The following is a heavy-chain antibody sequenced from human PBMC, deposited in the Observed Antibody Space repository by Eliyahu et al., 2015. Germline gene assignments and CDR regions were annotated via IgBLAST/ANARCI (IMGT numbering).Heavy chain of an antibody. CDR2: ISSSSSYI. J-gene: IGHJ4*02. D-gene: IGHD3-16*01. CDR3: AREGRIMITF. V-gene: IGHV3-21*01. CDR1: GFTFSSYS. Sequence: EVQLVXSGGGLVKPGXSLRLSCAASGFTFSSYSMNWVRQAPGKGLEWVSSISSSSSYIYYADSVKGRFTISRDNAKNSLYLQMNSLRAEDTAVYYCAREGRIMITFGGQGTLVTVSS.